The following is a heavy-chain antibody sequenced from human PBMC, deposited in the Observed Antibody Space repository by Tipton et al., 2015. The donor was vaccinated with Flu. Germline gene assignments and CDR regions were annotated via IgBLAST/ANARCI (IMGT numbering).Heavy chain of an antibody. V-gene: IGHV4-39*07. J-gene: IGHJ4*02. Sequence: PGLVKPSETLSLTCTVSSGSIRSTNYFCAWIRQPPGKRLELIGSIYPSGTTYYNPSLKSRVTISVDMSQNQFSLKLDSVTAADTAVYYCARQIGGGDCYWGQGTLVTVSS. CDR3: ARQIGGGDCY. CDR2: IYPSGTT. D-gene: IGHD2-21*01. CDR1: SGSIRSTNYF.